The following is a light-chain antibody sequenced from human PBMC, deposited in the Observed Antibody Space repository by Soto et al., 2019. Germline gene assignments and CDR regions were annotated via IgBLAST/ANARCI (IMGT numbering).Light chain of an antibody. CDR3: QQYGTYYT. V-gene: IGKV1-5*01. CDR2: DVS. J-gene: IGKJ2*01. CDR1: QSISNW. Sequence: DIQMTQSPSTLSASVGDRVTITCRASQSISNWLAWYQQKPGKAPTLLIYDVSRLESGVPSRFSGSGSGTEFTLTINSLQTDDFATYYCQQYGTYYTFGQGTKVDMK.